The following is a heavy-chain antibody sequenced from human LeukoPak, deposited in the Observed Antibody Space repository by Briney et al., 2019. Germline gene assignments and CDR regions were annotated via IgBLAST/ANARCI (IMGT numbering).Heavy chain of an antibody. CDR3: ARHGDGFYHGMDV. CDR1: DFTFSRYS. V-gene: IGHV3-21*01. D-gene: IGHD4-17*01. CDR2: ISSGGHNI. J-gene: IGHJ6*01. Sequence: PGGSLRLSCAASDFTFSRYSMNRFRQAPGEGLEWVSSISSGGHNIYYADPVKGRFTISRDNAKNSLYLQMNSLRVEDTAVYYCARHGDGFYHGMDVWGQGTTVTVSS.